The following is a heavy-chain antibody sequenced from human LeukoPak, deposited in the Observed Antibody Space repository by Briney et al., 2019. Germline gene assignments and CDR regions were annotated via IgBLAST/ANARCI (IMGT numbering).Heavy chain of an antibody. CDR1: GYTLTELS. V-gene: IGHV1-24*01. D-gene: IGHD2-15*01. Sequence: ASVKVSCKVSGYTLTELSMHWVRQAPGKGLEWMGGFDPEDGETIYAQKFQGRVTMTEDTSTDTAYMELSSLRSEDTAVYYCATDPYCSCGSCCPRPGSWGQGTLVTVSS. J-gene: IGHJ5*02. CDR3: ATDPYCSCGSCCPRPGS. CDR2: FDPEDGET.